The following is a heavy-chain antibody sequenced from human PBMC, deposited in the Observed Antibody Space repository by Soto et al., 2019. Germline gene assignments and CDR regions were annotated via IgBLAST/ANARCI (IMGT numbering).Heavy chain of an antibody. D-gene: IGHD2-2*01. Sequence: SQTLSLTCRVSGGSISSSDYYWAWIRQPPGKGPEWIGSLYYTGSTYYKPSLQGRVTISLETSKNQFSLMLTSLTAADTAVYYCTRHPRPRANYALTSWFDPWGQGTLGSV. J-gene: IGHJ5*02. CDR3: TRHPRPRANYALTSWFDP. CDR2: LYYTGST. CDR1: GGSISSSDYY. V-gene: IGHV4-39*01.